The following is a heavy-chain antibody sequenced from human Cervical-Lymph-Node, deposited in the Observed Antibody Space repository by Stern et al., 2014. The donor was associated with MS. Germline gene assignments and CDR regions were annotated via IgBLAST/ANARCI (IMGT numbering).Heavy chain of an antibody. V-gene: IGHV4-4*02. D-gene: IGHD2-2*01. J-gene: IGHJ2*01. CDR1: GGSISSSNW. CDR3: ARYQRHFDL. Sequence: QLQLQESGPGLVKPSGTLSLTCAVSGGSISSSNWWSWVRQPPGKGLGWVGEIYNSGSTNYNPSLKSPGTISGDKSKNQFSLKLSSVTAADTAVYYCARYQRHFDLWGRGTLVTVSS. CDR2: IYNSGST.